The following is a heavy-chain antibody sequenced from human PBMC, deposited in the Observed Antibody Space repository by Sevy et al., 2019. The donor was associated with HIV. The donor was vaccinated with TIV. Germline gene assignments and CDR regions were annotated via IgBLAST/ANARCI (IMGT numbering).Heavy chain of an antibody. CDR1: GYTFTTYD. D-gene: IGHD2-2*01. CDR3: ARFLSTSYYYYYAMDV. Sequence: ASVKVSCRASGYTFTTYDINWVRQATGQGLEWMGWMSANSGNTGYAQRFQGRITMTRDTATRTAYMELSSLRAEDTAVYYCARFLSTSYYYYYAMDVWGQGTTVTVSS. J-gene: IGHJ6*02. V-gene: IGHV1-8*01. CDR2: MSANSGNT.